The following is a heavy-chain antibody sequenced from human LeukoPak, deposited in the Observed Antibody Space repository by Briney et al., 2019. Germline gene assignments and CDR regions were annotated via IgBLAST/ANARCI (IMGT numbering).Heavy chain of an antibody. V-gene: IGHV3-48*03. CDR1: GFTFSSYE. Sequence: GGSLRLSCAASGFTFSSYEMNWVRQAPGKGLEWVSYISSSGSTIYYADSVKGRFTISRDNAKNSLYLQMNSLRAEDTAVYYCAEHGITMIGGVWGKRTTVTISS. CDR2: ISSSGSTI. D-gene: IGHD3-10*02. J-gene: IGHJ6*04. CDR3: AEHGITMIGGV.